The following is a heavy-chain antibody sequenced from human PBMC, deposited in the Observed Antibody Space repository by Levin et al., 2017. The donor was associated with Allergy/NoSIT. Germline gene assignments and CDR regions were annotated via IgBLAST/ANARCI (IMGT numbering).Heavy chain of an antibody. J-gene: IGHJ4*02. CDR3: AHKPYMSLSYCDY. D-gene: IGHD4-11*01. CDR1: GFSLSSTGVG. V-gene: IGHV2-5*02. Sequence: KSGPTLVKPTQTLTLTCTFSGFSLSSTGVGVGWIRQPPGEALEWLAVVYWDDVKRYSPSLESRLTVTKDTSKNQVVLTMTNMDPWDTATYFCAHKPYMSLSYCDYWGQGTLVTVSS. CDR2: VYWDDVK.